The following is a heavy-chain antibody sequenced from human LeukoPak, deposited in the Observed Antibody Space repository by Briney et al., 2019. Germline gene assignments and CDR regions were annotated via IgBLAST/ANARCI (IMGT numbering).Heavy chain of an antibody. CDR1: GFTFRRYS. CDR2: ISSSSGSI. J-gene: IGHJ4*02. CDR3: ARDEGPLDY. V-gene: IGHV3-48*02. Sequence: GGSLRLSCAASGFTFRRYSMNWVRQAPGKGLEWVSYISSSSGSIYYADSVKGRFTISRDNARNSLDLQMNSLRDEDTAVYYCARDEGPLDYWGQGTLVTVSS.